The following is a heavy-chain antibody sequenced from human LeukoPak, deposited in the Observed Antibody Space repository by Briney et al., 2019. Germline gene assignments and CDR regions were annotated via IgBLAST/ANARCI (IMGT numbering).Heavy chain of an antibody. CDR3: ASIDFWSGYFRLDDAFDI. CDR1: GFKFSSYW. J-gene: IGHJ3*02. Sequence: GGSLRLSCAASGFKFSSYWMHWVRQAPGKGLVWVSRIKNDGSSTSYADSVKGRFTISRDNAKNTLYLQMNSLRAEDTAVYYCASIDFWSGYFRLDDAFDIWGQGTMVTVSS. CDR2: IKNDGSST. V-gene: IGHV3-74*01. D-gene: IGHD3-3*01.